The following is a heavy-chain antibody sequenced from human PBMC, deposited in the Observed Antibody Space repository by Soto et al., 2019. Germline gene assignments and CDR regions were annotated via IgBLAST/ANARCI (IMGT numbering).Heavy chain of an antibody. CDR2: TYYRSKWYN. D-gene: IGHD3-22*01. J-gene: IGHJ4*02. Sequence: SQTLSLTCAISGDSVSSNSAAWNWIRQSPSRGLEWLGRTYYRSKWYNDYAVSVKSRITINPYTSKNQFSLQLNSVTPEDTAVYYCARVPFVSYDSRYYFDYWGQGTLVTVSS. V-gene: IGHV6-1*01. CDR1: GDSVSSNSAA. CDR3: ARVPFVSYDSRYYFDY.